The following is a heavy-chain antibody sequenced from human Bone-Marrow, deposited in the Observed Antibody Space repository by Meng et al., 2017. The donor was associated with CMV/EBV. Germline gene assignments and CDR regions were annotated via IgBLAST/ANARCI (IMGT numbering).Heavy chain of an antibody. D-gene: IGHD3-3*01. CDR1: TSYD. J-gene: IGHJ4*02. V-gene: IGHV1-8*03. CDR2: MNPNSGNT. Sequence: TSYDINWVRQATGQGLEWMGWMNPNSGNTGYAQKFQGRVTITRNTSISTAYMELSSLRSEDTAVYYCARGRVLRLLEWLPRGYYFDYWGQGTLVTVSS. CDR3: ARGRVLRLLEWLPRGYYFDY.